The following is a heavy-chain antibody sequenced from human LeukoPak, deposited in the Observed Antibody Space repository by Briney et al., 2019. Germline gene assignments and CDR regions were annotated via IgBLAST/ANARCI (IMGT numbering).Heavy chain of an antibody. V-gene: IGHV4-34*01. CDR2: INHSGST. Sequence: SETLSLTCAVYGGSFSGYYWSWIRQPPGKGLEWIGEINHSGSTNYNPSLKSRVTISVDTSKNQFSLKLRSVTAADTAVYYCARGVWFDPWGQGTLVTVSS. J-gene: IGHJ5*02. CDR3: ARGVWFDP. CDR1: GGSFSGYY.